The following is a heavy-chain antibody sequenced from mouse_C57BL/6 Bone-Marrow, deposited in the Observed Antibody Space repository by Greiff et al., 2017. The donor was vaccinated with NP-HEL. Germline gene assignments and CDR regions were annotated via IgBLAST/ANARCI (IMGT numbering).Heavy chain of an antibody. D-gene: IGHD2-5*01. CDR1: GFSLSTSGMG. V-gene: IGHV8-12*01. J-gene: IGHJ3*01. CDR3: ARIGVGSYYSNYGFAY. CDR2: IYWDDDK. Sequence: QVTLKVSGPGILQSSQTLSLTCSFSGFSLSTSGMGVSWIRQPSGKGLEWLAHIYWDDDKRYNPSLKSRPTISKDTSRNQVFLKITSVDTADTATYSCARIGVGSYYSNYGFAYWGQGTLVTVSA.